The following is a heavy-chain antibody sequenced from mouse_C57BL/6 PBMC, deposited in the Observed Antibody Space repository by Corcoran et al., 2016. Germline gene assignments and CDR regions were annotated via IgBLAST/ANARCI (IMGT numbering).Heavy chain of an antibody. Sequence: VQLQQSGPELVKPGASVKISCKASGYTFTDHTIHWMKQRPEQGLEWIGYIYPRDGSTKYNEKFKGKATLTADKSSSTAYMQLNSLTSEDSAVYFCARGGGSHYYAMDYWGQGTSVTVSS. CDR1: GYTFTDHT. J-gene: IGHJ4*01. V-gene: IGHV1-78*01. D-gene: IGHD1-1*02. CDR2: IYPRDGST. CDR3: ARGGGSHYYAMDY.